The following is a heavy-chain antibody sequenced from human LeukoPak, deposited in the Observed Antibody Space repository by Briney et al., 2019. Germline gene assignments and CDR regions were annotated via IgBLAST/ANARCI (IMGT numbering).Heavy chain of an antibody. D-gene: IGHD3-3*01. J-gene: IGHJ4*02. V-gene: IGHV4-39*01. CDR3: ARLSYYDFWSGSTFDY. CDR1: GGSISSGGYY. Sequence: SQTLSLTCTVSGGSISSGGYYWGWIRQPPGKGLEWIGSIYYSGSTYYNPSLKSRVTISVDTSKNQFSLKLSSVTAADTAVYYCARLSYYDFWSGSTFDYWGQGTLVTVSS. CDR2: IYYSGST.